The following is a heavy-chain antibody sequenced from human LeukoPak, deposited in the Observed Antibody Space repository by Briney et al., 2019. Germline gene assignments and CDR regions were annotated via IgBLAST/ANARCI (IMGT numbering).Heavy chain of an antibody. V-gene: IGHV3-43*02. D-gene: IGHD5-18*01. Sequence: PGGSLRLSRAASGFTFDDYAMHWVRQGRGKGLEGVSLISGYGGRTYYAASVQGRFTISRDNSKKSLYRQMHSQRTEDPAYYYYAKDIRGYSYAADYWGQGPLVTVSS. J-gene: IGHJ4*02. CDR3: AKDIRGYSYAADY. CDR1: GFTFDDYA. CDR2: ISGYGGRT.